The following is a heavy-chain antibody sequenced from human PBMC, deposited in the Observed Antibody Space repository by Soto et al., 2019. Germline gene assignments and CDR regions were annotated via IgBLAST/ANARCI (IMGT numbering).Heavy chain of an antibody. CDR3: ARSPTDLRGVSTSYDY. V-gene: IGHV1-69*12. CDR1: GGTFSSYA. D-gene: IGHD2-2*01. Sequence: QVQLVQSGAEVKKPGSSVKVSCKASGGTFSSYAISWVRQAPGQGLEWMGGIIPIFGTANYAQKFQGRVTITADESKSTAYTELSSLRSEDTAVYYCARSPTDLRGVSTSYDYWGQGTLVTVSS. J-gene: IGHJ4*02. CDR2: IIPIFGTA.